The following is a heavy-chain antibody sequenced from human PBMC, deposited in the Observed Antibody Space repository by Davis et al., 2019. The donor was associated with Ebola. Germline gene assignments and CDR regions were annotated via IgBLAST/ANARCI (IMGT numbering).Heavy chain of an antibody. CDR2: INPNFGGT. V-gene: IGHV1-2*06. J-gene: IGHJ5*02. D-gene: IGHD5-18*01. CDR3: ARGHTYGRWDDRFDP. CDR1: GYTFAAHY. Sequence: ASVKVSCKASGYTFAAHYIHWVRQAPGQGFEWVGRINPNFGGTIYAQKFQGRVTMTIDTSINTAYMELDRLKSDDTALYYCARGHTYGRWDDRFDPWGQGTPGHRLL.